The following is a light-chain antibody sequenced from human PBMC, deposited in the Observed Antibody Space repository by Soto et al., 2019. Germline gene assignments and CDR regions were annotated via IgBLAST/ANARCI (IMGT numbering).Light chain of an antibody. Sequence: IRITTTPSTLCASVGDRVTITCRASQSINRWLAWYQQKPGKAPKLLIYKASALESGVPSRFSGSGSGTEFTLTISSLQPDDFATYYCQQCNTYWTFGQGTKVDI. J-gene: IGKJ1*01. CDR1: QSINRW. CDR2: KAS. CDR3: QQCNTYWT. V-gene: IGKV1-5*03.